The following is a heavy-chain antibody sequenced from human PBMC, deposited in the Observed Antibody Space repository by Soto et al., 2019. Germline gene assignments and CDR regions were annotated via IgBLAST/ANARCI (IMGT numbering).Heavy chain of an antibody. D-gene: IGHD2-21*02. V-gene: IGHV3-30-3*01. CDR2: ISYDGSNK. Sequence: QVQLVESGGGVVQPGRSLRLSCAASGFTFSSYAMHWVRQAPGKGLEWVAVISYDGSNKYYADSVKGRFTISRDNSKNTLYLQMKSLRAEDTAVYCCARGGLWVVVTASRDYWGQGTLVTVFS. CDR3: ARGGLWVVVTASRDY. CDR1: GFTFSSYA. J-gene: IGHJ4*02.